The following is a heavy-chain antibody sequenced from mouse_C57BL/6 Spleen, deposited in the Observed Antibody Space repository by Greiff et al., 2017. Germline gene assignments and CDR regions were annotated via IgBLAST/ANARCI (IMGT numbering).Heavy chain of an antibody. V-gene: IGHV14-4*01. CDR3: TTGRVTTVVAYYFDY. J-gene: IGHJ2*01. D-gene: IGHD1-1*01. Sequence: EVQLQQSGAELVRPGASVKLSCTASGFNIKDDYMHWVKQRPEQGLEWIGWIDPENGDTEYASKFQGKATITADTSSNTAYLQLSSLTSEDTAVYYCTTGRVTTVVAYYFDYWGQGTTLTVSS. CDR1: GFNIKDDY. CDR2: IDPENGDT.